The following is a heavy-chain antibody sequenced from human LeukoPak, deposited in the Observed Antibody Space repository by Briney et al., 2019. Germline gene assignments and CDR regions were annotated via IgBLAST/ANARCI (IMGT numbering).Heavy chain of an antibody. D-gene: IGHD1-26*01. J-gene: IGHJ4*02. CDR1: GYSFDRYA. V-gene: IGHV7-4-1*02. Sequence: ASVKVSCKASGYSFDRYAINWLRQAPGQGIEWMGWINTNTGNPTYAQGFTGRFVFSLDTSVSTAYLQISSPKADDTAVYYCARDSISGSYVHFDHWGQGTLVTVSS. CDR3: ARDSISGSYVHFDH. CDR2: INTNTGNP.